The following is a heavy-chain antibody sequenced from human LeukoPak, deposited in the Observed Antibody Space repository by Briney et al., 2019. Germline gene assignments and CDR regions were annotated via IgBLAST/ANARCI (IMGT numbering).Heavy chain of an antibody. V-gene: IGHV3-23*01. Sequence: PGGSLRVSCAASGSTFSSFGMSWVRQAPGQGLEWVSSLDGSGGYTYHADSVKGRFTISRDNSKNTLYLQMNSLRAEDTATYYCASRRARGWPFESWGQGTLVTVSS. J-gene: IGHJ4*02. CDR3: ASRRARGWPFES. CDR2: LDGSGGYT. CDR1: GSTFSSFG. D-gene: IGHD6-19*01.